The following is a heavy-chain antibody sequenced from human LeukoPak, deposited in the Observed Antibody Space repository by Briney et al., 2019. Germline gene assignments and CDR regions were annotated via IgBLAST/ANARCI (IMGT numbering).Heavy chain of an antibody. Sequence: SETLSLTCTVSGGSTSTYYWSWIRQPPGKGLEWIGYIYYSGSANYNPSLKSRVTISVDTSKNQFSLKLSSVTAADTAVYYCARSYSSGNYFDYWGQGTLVTVSS. CDR2: IYYSGSA. CDR3: ARSYSSGNYFDY. J-gene: IGHJ4*02. CDR1: GGSTSTYY. D-gene: IGHD3-10*01. V-gene: IGHV4-59*01.